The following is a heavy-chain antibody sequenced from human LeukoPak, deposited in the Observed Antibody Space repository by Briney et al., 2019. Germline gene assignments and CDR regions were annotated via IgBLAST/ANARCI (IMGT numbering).Heavy chain of an antibody. CDR1: GFTLSSYA. CDR3: TRDRPNYYGSDGHYYTRNGDY. D-gene: IGHD3-22*01. J-gene: IGHJ4*02. Sequence: PGGSLRLSCAASGFTLSSYAMSWVRQAPGKGLEWVSTIDVTTGGSYYADSVKGRFTISRDNSKNTLYLQMNSLRAEDTAIYYCTRDRPNYYGSDGHYYTRNGDYWGQGTLVTVSS. CDR2: IDVTTGGS. V-gene: IGHV3-23*01.